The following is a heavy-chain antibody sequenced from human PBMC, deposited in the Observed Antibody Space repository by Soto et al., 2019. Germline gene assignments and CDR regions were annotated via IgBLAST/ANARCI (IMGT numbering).Heavy chain of an antibody. CDR2: MYLSGSN. CDR3: ARGLFGYYAFDH. D-gene: IGHD4-17*01. Sequence: QVQLQESGPGLVKPSETLSLTCTVSGASIRSTDYYWSWFRQPPGNGLEWIGYMYLSGSNYSNPSLMRRVTLSEDTSNVDFSLKLSSVTAADTAVYYCARGLFGYYAFDHWGQGALITGSS. CDR1: GASIRSTDYY. J-gene: IGHJ4*02. V-gene: IGHV4-30-4*01.